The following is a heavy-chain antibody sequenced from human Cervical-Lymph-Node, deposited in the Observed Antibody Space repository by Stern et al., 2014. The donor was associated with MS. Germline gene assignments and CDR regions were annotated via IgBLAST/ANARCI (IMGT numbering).Heavy chain of an antibody. CDR3: ARGRGSGWYLNNYGMDV. Sequence: QLQLQESGSGLVKPSQTLSLTCAVSGGSISIGGYSWNWIRQLPGKGLEWIGYIYHRGNSYYTPPLKSRFSISLETPNNQFSRRLNSEPAADTAVYFCARGRGSGWYLNNYGMDVWGQGTTVAVSS. CDR2: IYHRGNS. V-gene: IGHV4-30-2*01. J-gene: IGHJ6*02. CDR1: GGSISIGGYS. D-gene: IGHD6-19*01.